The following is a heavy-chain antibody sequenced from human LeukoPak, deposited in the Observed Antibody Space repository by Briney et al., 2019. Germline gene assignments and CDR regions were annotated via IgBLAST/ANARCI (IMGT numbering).Heavy chain of an antibody. Sequence: GGSLRLSCAASGFTFSSYWMSWVRQAPGKGPEWVANIKQDGSEKHYVDSVKGRFTISRDNAKNSLYLQMNSLRAEDTAVYYCARGLRFLEWLFDYWGQGTLVTVSS. CDR1: GFTFSSYW. J-gene: IGHJ4*02. V-gene: IGHV3-7*01. CDR3: ARGLRFLEWLFDY. D-gene: IGHD3-3*01. CDR2: IKQDGSEK.